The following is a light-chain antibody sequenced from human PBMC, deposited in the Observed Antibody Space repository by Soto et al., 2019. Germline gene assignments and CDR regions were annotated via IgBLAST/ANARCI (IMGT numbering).Light chain of an antibody. V-gene: IGLV2-14*01. CDR3: SSYTSSSTLGVV. Sequence: QSALTQPTSVSGSPGQSITISCTGTSSDVGGYNYVSWYQQHPGKAPKLMIYDVSNRPSGVSNRFSGSKSGNKASLTISGLQAEDEADYYCSSYTSSSTLGVVFGGGTKVTVL. CDR1: SSDVGGYNY. J-gene: IGLJ2*01. CDR2: DVS.